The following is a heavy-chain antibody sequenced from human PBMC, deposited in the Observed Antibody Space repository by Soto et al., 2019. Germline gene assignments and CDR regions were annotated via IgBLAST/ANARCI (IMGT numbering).Heavy chain of an antibody. CDR3: ARQIYDSDTGPNFQYYFDS. V-gene: IGHV5-10-1*01. J-gene: IGHJ4*02. CDR2: IDPSDSQT. D-gene: IGHD3-22*01. CDR1: GYSFAGYW. Sequence: GESLKISCKGSGYSFAGYWITWVRQKPGKGLEWMGRIDPSDSQTYYSPSFRGHVTISATKSITTVFLQWSSLRASDSAMYYCARQIYDSDTGPNFQYYFDSWGQGTPVTVSS.